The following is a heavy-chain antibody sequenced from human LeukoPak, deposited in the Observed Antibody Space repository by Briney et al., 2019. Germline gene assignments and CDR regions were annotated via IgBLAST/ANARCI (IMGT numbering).Heavy chain of an antibody. Sequence: GGSLRLSCAASGFTFSSYSMNWVRQAPGKGLEWVSYITSSSGTIYYADSVKGRFIISRDNAKNSVYLQMNSLRDEDTAVYYCARGVPRYYESSGYEDDAFDIWGQGTMVTVSS. D-gene: IGHD3-22*01. J-gene: IGHJ3*02. CDR1: GFTFSSYS. CDR3: ARGVPRYYESSGYEDDAFDI. CDR2: ITSSSGTI. V-gene: IGHV3-48*02.